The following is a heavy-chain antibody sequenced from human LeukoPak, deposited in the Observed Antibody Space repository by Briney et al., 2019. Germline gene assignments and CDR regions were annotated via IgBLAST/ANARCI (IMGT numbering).Heavy chain of an antibody. J-gene: IGHJ4*02. CDR1: GYTFTGYY. CDR2: INPNSGGT. Sequence: ASVKVSCKASGYTFTGYYMHWVRQAPGQGLEWMGWINPNSGGTNYAQKFQGRVTMTRDTSISTAYMELRSLRSDDTAVYYCARTKTTYSGYQENWGQGTLVTVSS. D-gene: IGHD5-12*01. CDR3: ARTKTTYSGYQEN. V-gene: IGHV1-2*02.